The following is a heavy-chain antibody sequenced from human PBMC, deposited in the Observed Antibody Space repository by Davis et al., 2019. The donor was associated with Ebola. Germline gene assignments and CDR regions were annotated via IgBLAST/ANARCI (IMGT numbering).Heavy chain of an antibody. V-gene: IGHV3-30-3*01. CDR1: GFTFSSYA. D-gene: IGHD4-23*01. Sequence: GGSLRLSCAASGFTFSSYAMHWVRQAPGKGLEWVAVISYDGSNKYYADSVKGRFTISRDNSKNTLYLQMNSLRAEDTAVYYCARGKEYGGPTDYWGQGTLVTVSS. J-gene: IGHJ4*02. CDR3: ARGKEYGGPTDY. CDR2: ISYDGSNK.